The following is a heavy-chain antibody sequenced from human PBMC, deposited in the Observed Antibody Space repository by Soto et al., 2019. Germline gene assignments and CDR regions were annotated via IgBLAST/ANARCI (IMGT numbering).Heavy chain of an antibody. CDR2: ISWNSGSI. J-gene: IGHJ2*01. D-gene: IGHD6-19*01. Sequence: EVQLVESGGGLVQPGRSLRLSCAASGFTFDDYAMHWVRQAPGKGLEWVSGISWNSGSIGFADSVKGRFTISRDNAKNSLYLQMNSLRAEDTALYYCAKVSLPIAVAGTWWYFDLWGRGTLVTVSS. CDR3: AKVSLPIAVAGTWWYFDL. CDR1: GFTFDDYA. V-gene: IGHV3-9*01.